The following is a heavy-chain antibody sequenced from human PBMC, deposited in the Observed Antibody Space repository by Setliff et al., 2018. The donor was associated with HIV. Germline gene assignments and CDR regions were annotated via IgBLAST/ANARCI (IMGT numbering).Heavy chain of an antibody. Sequence: GESLKISCAASGFSINTNYMNWVRQAPGKGLEWVSVVYDSGTTYYGDSVKGRFTISRDNSKNTLYLQMNSLRTEDTAVYYCARGLPYSNLLDYWGQGTLVTVSS. CDR2: VYDSGTT. CDR1: GFSINTNY. V-gene: IGHV3-53*01. D-gene: IGHD4-4*01. CDR3: ARGLPYSNLLDY. J-gene: IGHJ4*02.